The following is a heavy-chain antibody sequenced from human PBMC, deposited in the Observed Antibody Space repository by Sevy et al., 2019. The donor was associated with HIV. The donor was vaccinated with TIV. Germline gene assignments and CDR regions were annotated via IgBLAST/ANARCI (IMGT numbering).Heavy chain of an antibody. CDR2: IHASGST. CDR1: AGSISSDSYF. D-gene: IGHD3-9*01. CDR3: ARERGSNILTLGLDF. J-gene: IGHJ4*02. Sequence: SEILSLTCTVSAGSISSDSYFWNWIRQPAGKGLEWIGRIHASGSTIYNPSLRSRVTMSVDKSKSQFSLRLTSVTAADPAVLFCARERGSNILTLGLDFWGQGSLVTVSS. V-gene: IGHV4-61*02.